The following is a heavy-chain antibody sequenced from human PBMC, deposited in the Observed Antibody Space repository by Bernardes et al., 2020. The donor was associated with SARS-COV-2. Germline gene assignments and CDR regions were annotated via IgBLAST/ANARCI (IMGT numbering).Heavy chain of an antibody. J-gene: IGHJ4*01. V-gene: IGHV3-30-3*01. CDR1: GFTFNSYA. CDR2: IAYDGSVA. Sequence: GGSLRLSCAASGFTFNSYAMHWVRQAPDKGLEWVGVIAYDGSVAYYADSVKGRLIISRDNSKNTLYLQMDNLRDEDTAVYHCARGGISVSCLDYWGQGSLVTVSS. CDR3: ARGGISVSCLDY. D-gene: IGHD1-26*01.